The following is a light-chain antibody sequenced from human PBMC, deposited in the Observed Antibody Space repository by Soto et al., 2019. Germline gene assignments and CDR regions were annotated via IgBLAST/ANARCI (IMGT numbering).Light chain of an antibody. CDR1: RYVAGN. V-gene: IGKV3-15*01. CDR2: GAS. CDR3: QQYDNGLT. Sequence: EIVVTQSPATLSVSPGERATLSCRASRYVAGNLAWYQQKPGQAPRLLVYGASTRATGIPARFSGSGSGTEFTLTINSLQSEDLAVYYCQQYDNGLTFGGWTTVEI. J-gene: IGKJ4*01.